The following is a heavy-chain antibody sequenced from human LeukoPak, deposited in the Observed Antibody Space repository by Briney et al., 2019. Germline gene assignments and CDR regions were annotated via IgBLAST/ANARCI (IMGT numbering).Heavy chain of an antibody. V-gene: IGHV3-7*04. Sequence: GGSLRLSCAASGFTFSKYWMSWVRQAPGKGLEWVANIKQDGSEKYYVDSVKGRFTISRDNAKNSLYLQMNSLRAEDTAVYYCARGGSWYFYWGQGTLVTVSS. D-gene: IGHD6-13*01. J-gene: IGHJ4*02. CDR1: GFTFSKYW. CDR3: ARGGSWYFY. CDR2: IKQDGSEK.